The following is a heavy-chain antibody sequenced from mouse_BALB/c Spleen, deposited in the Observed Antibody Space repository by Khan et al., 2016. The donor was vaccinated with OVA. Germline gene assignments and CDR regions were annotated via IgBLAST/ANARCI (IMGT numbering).Heavy chain of an antibody. Sequence: VQLKQSGTVLARPGASVKMSCKASGYTFTSYWIHWIKQRPGQGLEWIGDIYPGNTDTNYNQKFKGKAKLTAVTSTSTAYMELSSLTNEDSAVYYCTRRNWDVAWFAYLGQGTLVTVSA. D-gene: IGHD4-1*01. CDR1: GYTFTSYW. J-gene: IGHJ3*01. CDR3: TRRNWDVAWFAY. CDR2: IYPGNTDT. V-gene: IGHV1-5*01.